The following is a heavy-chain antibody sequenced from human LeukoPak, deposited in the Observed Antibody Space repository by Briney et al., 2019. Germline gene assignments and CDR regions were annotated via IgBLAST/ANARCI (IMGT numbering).Heavy chain of an antibody. CDR1: GFTFSSYA. D-gene: IGHD1-26*01. CDR2: ISGSGGST. Sequence: GGSLRLSCAASGFTFSSYAMSWVRQAPGKGLEWVSAISGSGGSTYCADSVKGRFTISRDNSKNTLYLQMNSLRAEDTAVYYCAKDGSGSYNYNSHFDYWGQGTLVTVSS. J-gene: IGHJ4*02. V-gene: IGHV3-23*01. CDR3: AKDGSGSYNYNSHFDY.